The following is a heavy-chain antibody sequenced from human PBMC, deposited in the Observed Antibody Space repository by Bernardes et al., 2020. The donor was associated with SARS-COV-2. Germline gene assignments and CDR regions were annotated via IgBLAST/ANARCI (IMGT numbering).Heavy chain of an antibody. CDR2: IKQYGSEK. V-gene: IGHV3-7*03. D-gene: IGHD2-21*02. CDR1: GFTFSSYW. J-gene: IGHJ1*01. CDR3: ARVGPGSARDAEYFQH. Sequence: SLRLSCAASGFTFSSYWMTWVRQAPGKGLEWVANIKQYGSEKYYVDSVKGRFTISRDNAKNSLYLQMNSLRAEDTAVYYCARVGPGSARDAEYFQHWGQGTLVTVSS.